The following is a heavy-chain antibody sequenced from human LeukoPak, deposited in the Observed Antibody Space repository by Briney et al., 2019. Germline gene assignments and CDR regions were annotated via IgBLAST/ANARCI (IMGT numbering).Heavy chain of an antibody. CDR3: ARPGVGGWYANDH. V-gene: IGHV4-59*08. Sequence: PSETLSLTCTVSSGSISSYYWSWIRQPPGKGLEWIGYIYYTGSTNYNPSLKSRVTISVDTSKNQFSLKLSSVTAADTAVYCCARPGVGGWYANDHWGQGTLVTVSS. CDR1: SGSISSYY. J-gene: IGHJ4*02. D-gene: IGHD6-19*01. CDR2: IYYTGST.